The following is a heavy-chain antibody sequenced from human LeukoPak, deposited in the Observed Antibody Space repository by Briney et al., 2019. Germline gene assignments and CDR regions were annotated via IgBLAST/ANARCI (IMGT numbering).Heavy chain of an antibody. D-gene: IGHD3-3*01. CDR2: ISSDGSST. J-gene: IGHJ6*02. CDR1: GFTFSSYW. CDR3: AREWVTILGGIYYYYGMDV. V-gene: IGHV3-74*01. Sequence: GGSLRPSCAASGFTFSSYWMHWVRQAPGKGLVWVSRISSDGSSTTYADSVKGRFTISRDNAKNTLYLQMNSLRVEDTAVYYCAREWVTILGGIYYYYGMDVWGQGTTVTVSS.